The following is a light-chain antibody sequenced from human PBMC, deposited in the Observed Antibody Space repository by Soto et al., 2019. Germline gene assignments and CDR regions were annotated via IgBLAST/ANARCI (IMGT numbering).Light chain of an antibody. CDR2: DAS. CDR1: QSVSNY. Sequence: EIVLIQSPATLSLSPGERATLSCRASQSVSNYVAWYQQRPGQAPRLLIYDASYSATGIPARFSGGGSGTDFTLTISSLEPDDFAVYYCQQRSDWPTFGGGTKVEIK. J-gene: IGKJ4*01. CDR3: QQRSDWPT. V-gene: IGKV3-11*01.